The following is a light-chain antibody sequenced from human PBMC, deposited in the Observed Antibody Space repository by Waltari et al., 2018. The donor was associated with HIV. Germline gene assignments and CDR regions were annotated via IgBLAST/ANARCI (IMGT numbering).Light chain of an antibody. J-gene: IGLJ3*02. Sequence: SVLTQPPSVSGAPGQWGSLSCPGNHSNIGAGYVFHWYRHPPGTAPKLVIYGDTIRPSGVPDRFSGSRSGNSVTLDIAGLRAEDEADYFCQSYDSSGLWVFGAGTKLTVL. CDR2: GDT. CDR1: HSNIGAGYV. CDR3: QSYDSSGLWV. V-gene: IGLV1-40*01.